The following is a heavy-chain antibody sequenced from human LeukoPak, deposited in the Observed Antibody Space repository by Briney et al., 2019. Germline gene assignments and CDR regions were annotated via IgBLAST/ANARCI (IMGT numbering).Heavy chain of an antibody. V-gene: IGHV3-23*01. D-gene: IGHD2-2*01. CDR3: AKSESVVPAAIGYYYYMDV. CDR2: ISGSGGST. CDR1: GFTFSSYA. Sequence: GGSLRLSCAASGFTFSSYAMSWVRQAPGKGLEWVSAISGSGGSTYYADSVKGRFTISRDNSKNTLYLQMNSLRAEDTAVYYCAKSESVVPAAIGYYYYMDVWGKGTTVTVSS. J-gene: IGHJ6*03.